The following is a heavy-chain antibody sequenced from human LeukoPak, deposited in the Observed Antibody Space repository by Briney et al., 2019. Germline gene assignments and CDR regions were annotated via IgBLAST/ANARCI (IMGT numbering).Heavy chain of an antibody. V-gene: IGHV3-66*01. CDR3: ARGRDGYNLVY. Sequence: HPGGSLRLSCAASGFTVSSNYMSWVRQAPGKGLEWVSVIYSGGSTYCADSVKGRFTISRDNFKNTLYLQMNSLRAEDTAVYYCARGRDGYNLVYWGQGTLVTVSS. D-gene: IGHD5-24*01. CDR1: GFTVSSNY. J-gene: IGHJ4*02. CDR2: IYSGGST.